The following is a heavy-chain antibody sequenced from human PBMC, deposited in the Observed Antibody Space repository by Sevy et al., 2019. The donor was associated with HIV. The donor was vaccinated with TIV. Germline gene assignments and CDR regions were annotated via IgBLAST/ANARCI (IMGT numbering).Heavy chain of an antibody. J-gene: IGHJ4*02. CDR3: ARESYSRGAYFDY. Sequence: GGSLRLSCAASGFTFSSYWMSWVRQAPEKGLEWVANIKQDGSEKYYVDSVKGRFTISRDNAKNSLYLQMNSLRAEDTAVYYCARESYSRGAYFDYWGQGTLVTVSS. V-gene: IGHV3-7*01. CDR2: IKQDGSEK. CDR1: GFTFSSYW. D-gene: IGHD6-13*01.